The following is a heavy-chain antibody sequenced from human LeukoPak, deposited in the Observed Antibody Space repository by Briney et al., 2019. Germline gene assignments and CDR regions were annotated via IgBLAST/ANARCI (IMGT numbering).Heavy chain of an antibody. D-gene: IGHD6-13*01. J-gene: IGHJ6*02. V-gene: IGHV4-61*02. Sequence: PSETLSLTCTVSGGSISSGSYYWSWIRQPAGKGPEWIGRIFTSGSTNYNPSLNSRVTISVDTSKNQFSLKLSSVTAADTAVYYCASQHSSSDYYYGMDVWGQGTTVTVSS. CDR2: IFTSGST. CDR3: ASQHSSSDYYYGMDV. CDR1: GGSISSGSYY.